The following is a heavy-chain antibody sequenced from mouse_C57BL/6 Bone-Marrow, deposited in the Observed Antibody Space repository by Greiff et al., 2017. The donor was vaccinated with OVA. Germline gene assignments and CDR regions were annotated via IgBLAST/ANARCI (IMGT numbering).Heavy chain of an antibody. J-gene: IGHJ3*01. V-gene: IGHV14-2*01. CDR2: FDPEDGET. D-gene: IGHD1-1*01. CDR1: GFNIKDYY. CDR3: ARDYGSSSFAY. Sequence: VQLQQSGAELVKPGASVKLSCTASGFNIKDYYMHWVKQRTEQGLEWIGRFDPEDGETNYAPKFQGKATITADTSSNTAYLQISSLTSEDTAVYYCARDYGSSSFAYWGQGTLVTVSA.